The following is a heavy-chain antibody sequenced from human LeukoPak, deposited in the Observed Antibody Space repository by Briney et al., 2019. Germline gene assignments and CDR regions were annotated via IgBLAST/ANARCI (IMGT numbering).Heavy chain of an antibody. D-gene: IGHD3-10*01. J-gene: IGHJ4*02. Sequence: AGGSLRLSCVASGFTFSSYGMNWVRQAPGKGLEWVSFISSSSSYIYYADSVKGRFTISRDNAKNSLYLQMNSLRAEDTAVYYCARDRGAAPFDYWGQGTLVTVSS. V-gene: IGHV3-21*01. CDR1: GFTFSSYG. CDR3: ARDRGAAPFDY. CDR2: ISSSSSYI.